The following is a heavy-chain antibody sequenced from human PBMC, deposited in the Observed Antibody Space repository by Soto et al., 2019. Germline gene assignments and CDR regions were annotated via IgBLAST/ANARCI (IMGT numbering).Heavy chain of an antibody. CDR1: GFTFNVYS. J-gene: IGHJ4*02. CDR3: ARSVAGHFGY. CDR2: ITSNTATI. Sequence: EVQLVESGGGLVQPGGSLRLSCAASGFTFNVYSMNWVRQAPGKGLEWVSYITSNTATIQYADSVRGRFTISRDNAENSLFLQMNSLKDDDTAAYYCARSVAGHFGYWGQGTLVTVSS. V-gene: IGHV3-48*02. D-gene: IGHD6-19*01.